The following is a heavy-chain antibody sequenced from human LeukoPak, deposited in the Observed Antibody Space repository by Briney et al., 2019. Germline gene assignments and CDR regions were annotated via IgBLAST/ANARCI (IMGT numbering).Heavy chain of an antibody. J-gene: IGHJ4*02. CDR3: AKDPYYYGSGSYFDY. CDR1: GFTFSVYA. D-gene: IGHD3-10*01. CDR2: ISGYGGSA. V-gene: IGHV3-23*01. Sequence: RTGGSLRLSCAASGFTFSVYAMSWVRQAPGKGLEWVSAISGYGGSAYYADSVKGRFTISRDNSKNTLYLQMNSLRAEDTAVYYCAKDPYYYGSGSYFDYWGQGTLVTVSS.